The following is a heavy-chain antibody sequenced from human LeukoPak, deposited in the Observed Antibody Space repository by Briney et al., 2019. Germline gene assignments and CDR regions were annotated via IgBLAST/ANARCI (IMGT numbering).Heavy chain of an antibody. Sequence: PSETLSLTCAVYGGSFSGYYWSWIRQPPGKGLEWIGEINHSGSTNYNPSLKSRVTISVDTSKNQFSLKLSSVTAADTAVYHCARGMGIAVAGQVGATSGYDYWGQGTLVTVSS. J-gene: IGHJ4*02. CDR3: ARGMGIAVAGQVGATSGYDY. D-gene: IGHD6-19*01. CDR1: GGSFSGYY. CDR2: INHSGST. V-gene: IGHV4-34*01.